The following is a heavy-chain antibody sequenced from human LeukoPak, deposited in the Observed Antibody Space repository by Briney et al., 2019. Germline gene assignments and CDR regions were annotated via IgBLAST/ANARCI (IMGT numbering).Heavy chain of an antibody. CDR1: AYTFTGYY. CDR2: INPNSGGT. J-gene: IGHJ4*02. D-gene: IGHD3-22*01. V-gene: IGHV1-2*02. CDR3: ARAYYHDSSGHYSLDY. Sequence: ASVKVSCKASAYTFTGYYINWVRQAPGQGLDLMGWINPNSGGTHCSQKFQGRVTMTRDTSITTAYMELSRLTSDDTAVYYCARAYYHDSSGHYSLDYWGQGTLVTVSS.